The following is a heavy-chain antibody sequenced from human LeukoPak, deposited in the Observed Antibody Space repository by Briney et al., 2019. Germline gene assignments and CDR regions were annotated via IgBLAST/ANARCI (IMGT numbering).Heavy chain of an antibody. V-gene: IGHV4-59*01. D-gene: IGHD2-2*02. Sequence: SETLSLTCTVSGGSISSYYWSWIRQPPGKGLEWIGYIYYSGSTNYNPSLKSRVTISVDTSKNQFSLKLSSVTAADTAVYYCARAALGYCSSTSCYKGRAFDIWGQGTMVTVSS. CDR2: IYYSGST. J-gene: IGHJ3*02. CDR1: GGSISSYY. CDR3: ARAALGYCSSTSCYKGRAFDI.